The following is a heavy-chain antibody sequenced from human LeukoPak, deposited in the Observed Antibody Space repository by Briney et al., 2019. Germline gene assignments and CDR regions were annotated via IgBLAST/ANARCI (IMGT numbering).Heavy chain of an antibody. CDR1: GGSISSYY. Sequence: SETLSLTCTVSGGSISSYYWSWIRQPAGTALEWIGRIYTSGTITYNPSLKSRVTMSVDTSKNQFSLKLSSVTAADTAVYYCARGPVGGTTYNDGDAFDIWGQGTMVTVSS. J-gene: IGHJ3*02. D-gene: IGHD1-7*01. CDR3: ARGPVGGTTYNDGDAFDI. CDR2: IYTSGTI. V-gene: IGHV4-4*07.